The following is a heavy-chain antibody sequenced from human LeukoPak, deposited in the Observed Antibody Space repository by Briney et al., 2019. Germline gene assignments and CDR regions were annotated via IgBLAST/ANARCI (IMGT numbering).Heavy chain of an antibody. D-gene: IGHD3-3*01. Sequence: SETLSLTXAVYGGSFSGYYWSWIRQSPGKGLEWIGEINHSGSTNYNPSLKSRVTISVDTSKNQFSLKLSSVTAADTAVYYCARGPGDFWSGYYYAFDIWGQGTMVTVSS. CDR2: INHSGST. V-gene: IGHV4-34*01. CDR1: GGSFSGYY. CDR3: ARGPGDFWSGYYYAFDI. J-gene: IGHJ3*02.